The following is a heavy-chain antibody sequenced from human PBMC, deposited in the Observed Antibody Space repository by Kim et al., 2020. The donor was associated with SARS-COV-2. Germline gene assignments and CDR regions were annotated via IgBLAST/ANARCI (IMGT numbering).Heavy chain of an antibody. D-gene: IGHD3-16*01. V-gene: IGHV5-51*01. CDR1: GYNFPSYW. Sequence: GESLKISCKGSGYNFPSYWIGWVRQMPGKGLEWMGIIYLGDSDTRYSPSFRGKVTISADKSTTTAYLQWSSLKASDTAMYYCARSAGPYDYYFDYWGQGTLVTVSS. J-gene: IGHJ4*02. CDR3: ARSAGPYDYYFDY. CDR2: IYLGDSDT.